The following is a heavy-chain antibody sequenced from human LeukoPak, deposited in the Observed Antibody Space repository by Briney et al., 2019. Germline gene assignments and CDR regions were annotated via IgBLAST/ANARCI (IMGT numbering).Heavy chain of an antibody. CDR3: ARPYCSSTSCYYYFDY. Sequence: GESLKISCKGFGYSFTSYWIGWVRQMPGKGLEWMGIIYPGDSDTRYSPSFQGQVTISADKSISTAYLQWSSLKASDTAMYYCARPYCSSTSCYYYFDYWGQGTLVTVS. V-gene: IGHV5-51*01. D-gene: IGHD2-2*01. J-gene: IGHJ4*02. CDR1: GYSFTSYW. CDR2: IYPGDSDT.